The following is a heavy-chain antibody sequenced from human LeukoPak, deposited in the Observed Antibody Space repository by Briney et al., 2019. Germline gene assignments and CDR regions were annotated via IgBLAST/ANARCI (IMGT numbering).Heavy chain of an antibody. V-gene: IGHV4-34*01. D-gene: IGHD3-9*01. CDR2: INHSGST. J-gene: IGHJ6*02. CDR1: GGSFSGYY. CDR3: AGPYYDILTDYYYGMDV. Sequence: PSETLSLTCAVYGGSFSGYYWSWIRQPPGKGLEWIGEINHSGSTNYNPSLKSRVTISVDTSKNQFSLKLSSVTAADTAVYYCAGPYYDILTDYYYGMDVWGQGTTVTVSS.